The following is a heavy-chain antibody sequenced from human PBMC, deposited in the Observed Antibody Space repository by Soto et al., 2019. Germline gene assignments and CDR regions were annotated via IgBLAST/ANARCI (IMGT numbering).Heavy chain of an antibody. V-gene: IGHV1-69*01. J-gene: IGHJ6*02. CDR1: GGTFSSYA. D-gene: IGHD3-10*01. CDR3: ASYYYGSGSYCPGGVYYGMDV. Sequence: QVQLVQSGAEVKKPGSSVKVSCMASGGTFSSYAISWVRQAPGQGLEWMGGIIPIFGTANYAQKFQGRVTITADESTSTAYMELSSLRSEDTAVYYCASYYYGSGSYCPGGVYYGMDVWGQGTTVTVSS. CDR2: IIPIFGTA.